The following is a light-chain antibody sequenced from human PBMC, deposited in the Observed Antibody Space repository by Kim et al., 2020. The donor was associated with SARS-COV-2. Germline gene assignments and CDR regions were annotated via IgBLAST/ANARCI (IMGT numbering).Light chain of an antibody. V-gene: IGLV7-46*01. CDR3: LLSYSDSRV. CDR1: TGAVTSGHF. CDR2: GTG. J-gene: IGLJ2*01. Sequence: PGGTVTLTCDSSTGAVTSGHFPYWFQQKPGQAPRTLIYGTGNRHSWTPARFSGSLLGGKAALTLSAAQAEDEADYYCLLSYSDSRVFGGGTQLTVL.